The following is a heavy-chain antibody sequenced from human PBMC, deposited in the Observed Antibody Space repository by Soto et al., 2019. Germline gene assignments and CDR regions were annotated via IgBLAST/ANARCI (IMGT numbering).Heavy chain of an antibody. V-gene: IGHV1-18*04. D-gene: IGHD1-26*01. CDR2: ISAYSGNA. J-gene: IGHJ3*02. CDR1: GFSFTSYG. CDR3: ATMGSGTFYEAFDI. Sequence: QAQLVQSGAEVKKPVASVKVSCKASGFSFTSYGFSGVRQATGQGLELMGWISAYSGNAKYEEKIQDRVTITTDTATRTVYMEVRRVRSDDTAVYYCATMGSGTFYEAFDIWGQGTMVTVSS.